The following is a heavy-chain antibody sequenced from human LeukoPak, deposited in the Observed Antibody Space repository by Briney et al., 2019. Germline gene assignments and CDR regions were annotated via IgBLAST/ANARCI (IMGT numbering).Heavy chain of an antibody. CDR1: GGSISSGDYY. D-gene: IGHD5-12*01. CDR2: IFYSGST. V-gene: IGHV4-31*03. J-gene: IGHJ5*02. CDR3: ARDIRVPEGQNSWFDP. Sequence: SGTLSLTCTVSGGSISSGDYYWSWIRQHPGTGLEWIGYIFYSGSTYSNPSLRSRVTISVDTSKNQFSLRLSSVTAADTAIYYRARDIRVPEGQNSWFDPWGQGTLVTVSS.